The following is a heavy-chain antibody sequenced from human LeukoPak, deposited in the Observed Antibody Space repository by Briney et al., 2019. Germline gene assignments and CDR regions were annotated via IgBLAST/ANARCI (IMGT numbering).Heavy chain of an antibody. D-gene: IGHD3-10*01. CDR2: IYYSGST. Sequence: PSETLSLTCTVSGGSISSYYWSWIRQPPGKGLEWIGYIYYSGSTNYNPSLKSRVTRSVDTSKNQFSLKLSSVTAADTAVYYCARVKGSLSVAFDIWGQGTMVTVSS. CDR3: ARVKGSLSVAFDI. CDR1: GGSISSYY. J-gene: IGHJ3*02. V-gene: IGHV4-59*01.